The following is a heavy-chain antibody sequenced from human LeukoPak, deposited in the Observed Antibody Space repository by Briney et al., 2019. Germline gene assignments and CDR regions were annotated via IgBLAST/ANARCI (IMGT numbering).Heavy chain of an antibody. D-gene: IGHD3-22*01. V-gene: IGHV1-18*01. CDR2: ISAYNGNT. CDR3: ARVYTYYYDSSGGFDY. Sequence: GASVKVSCKASGYTFTSYGISWVRQAPGQGLEWVGWISAYNGNTNYAQKLQGRVTMTTDTSTSTAYMELRSLRSDDTAVYYCARVYTYYYDSSGGFDYWGQGTLVTVSS. CDR1: GYTFTSYG. J-gene: IGHJ4*02.